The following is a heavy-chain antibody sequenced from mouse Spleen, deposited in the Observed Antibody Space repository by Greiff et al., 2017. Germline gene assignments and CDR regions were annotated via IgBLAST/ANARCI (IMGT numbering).Heavy chain of an antibody. V-gene: IGHV14-4*01. CDR3: TTRDGNWFAY. Sequence: VQLQQSGAELVRPGASVKLSCTASGFNIKDDYMHWVKQRPEQGLEWIGWIDPENGDTEYASKFQGKATITADTSSNTAYLQLSSLTSEDTAVYYCTTRDGNWFAYWGQGTLVTVSA. D-gene: IGHD2-1*01. CDR1: GFNIKDDY. CDR2: IDPENGDT. J-gene: IGHJ3*01.